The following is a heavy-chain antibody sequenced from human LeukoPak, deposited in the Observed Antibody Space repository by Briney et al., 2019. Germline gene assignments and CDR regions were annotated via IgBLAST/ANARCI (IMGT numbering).Heavy chain of an antibody. CDR1: GDSISRSTYY. CDR2: VYYGRSP. D-gene: IGHD6-25*01. Sequence: SETLSLTCTVSGDSISRSTYYWAWIRQPPGKGLEWIGSVYYGRSPYYNPSLESRATISVDTSKNHFSLKMSSVTAADTAVYYCARSSGTGTFSYWGQGTLVTVSS. V-gene: IGHV4-39*02. CDR3: ARSSGTGTFSY. J-gene: IGHJ4*02.